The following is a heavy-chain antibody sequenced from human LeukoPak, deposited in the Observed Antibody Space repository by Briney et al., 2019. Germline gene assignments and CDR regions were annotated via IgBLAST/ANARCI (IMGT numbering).Heavy chain of an antibody. CDR3: AKDLAGSWGSHFGYFDY. CDR1: GFTFSSYA. V-gene: IGHV3-23*01. Sequence: PGGSLRLSCAASGFTFSSYAMSWVRQAPGKGLEWVSAISGSGGSPYYADSVKGRFTISRDNSKNTLYLQMNSLRAEDTAVYYCAKDLAGSWGSHFGYFDYWGQGTLVTVSS. D-gene: IGHD6-13*01. J-gene: IGHJ4*02. CDR2: ISGSGGSP.